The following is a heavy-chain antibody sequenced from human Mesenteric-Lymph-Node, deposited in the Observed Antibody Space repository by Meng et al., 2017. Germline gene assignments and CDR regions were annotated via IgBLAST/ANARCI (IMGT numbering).Heavy chain of an antibody. V-gene: IGHV4-4*02. D-gene: IGHD1-26*01. CDR2: VSDVGVT. Sequence: HVQLQWLGPCLCEPSWTVSLTCAFAGASVISNSFWGSWIRQPPGKGLEWIGEVSDVGVTKYNPSLRSRLTISIDKSRNQISLRLNSVTAADTAIYYCARGQRSYSGSYPEWFDPWGQGTLVTVSS. CDR1: GASVISNSFW. J-gene: IGHJ5*02. CDR3: ARGQRSYSGSYPEWFDP.